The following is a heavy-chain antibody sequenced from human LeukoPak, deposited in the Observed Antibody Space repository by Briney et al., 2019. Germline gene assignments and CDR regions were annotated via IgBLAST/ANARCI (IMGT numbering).Heavy chain of an antibody. CDR2: INHSGST. J-gene: IGHJ6*03. CDR1: GGSFSVYY. V-gene: IGHV4-34*01. Sequence: SETLSLTCAVYGGSFSVYYWSWIRQPPGKGLEWIGEINHSGSTNYNPSLKSRVTISVDTSKNQFSLQLSSVTAADTAVYYCAXXXXXXXGYSSSLHALYYYYYYMDVWGKGTTVTVS. CDR3: AXXXXXXXGYSSSLHALYYYYYYMDV. D-gene: IGHD6-13*01.